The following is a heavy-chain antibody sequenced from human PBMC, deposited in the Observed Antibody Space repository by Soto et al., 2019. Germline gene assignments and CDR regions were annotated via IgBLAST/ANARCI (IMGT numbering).Heavy chain of an antibody. Sequence: GGSLRLSCAASGFTFSGSAMHWVRQASGKGLEWVGRIRSKANSYATAYTASVKGRFTISRDDSKNTAYLQMNSLKTEDTVVYYCTRHVGQLVPGWFDYYYGMDVWGQGTTVTVSS. V-gene: IGHV3-73*01. CDR1: GFTFSGSA. CDR2: IRSKANSYAT. CDR3: TRHVGQLVPGWFDYYYGMDV. D-gene: IGHD6-13*01. J-gene: IGHJ6*02.